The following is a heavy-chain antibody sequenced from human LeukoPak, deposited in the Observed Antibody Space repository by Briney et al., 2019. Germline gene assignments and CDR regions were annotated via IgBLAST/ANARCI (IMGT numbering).Heavy chain of an antibody. CDR2: IIPIIGTA. D-gene: IGHD3-16*01. J-gene: IGHJ3*02. V-gene: IGHV1-69*05. CDR1: EGTFSSYA. CDR3: ARERDLEGGGSYAFDI. Sequence: ASVKVSCKASEGTFSSYAISWVRQAPGQGLEWMGRIIPIIGTANYAQKFQGRVTITTDESMSTAYMELSSLRSEDTAVYYCARERDLEGGGSYAFDIWGQGTMVTVSS.